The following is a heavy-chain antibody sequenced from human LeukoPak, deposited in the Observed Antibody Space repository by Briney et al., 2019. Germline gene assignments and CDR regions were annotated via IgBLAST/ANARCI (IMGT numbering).Heavy chain of an antibody. J-gene: IGHJ4*02. CDR1: GFIFSYYG. Sequence: GGSLRLSCAASGFIFSYYGMRWVRQAPGKGLEWVSVIYSGGSTYYADSVKGRFTISRDNSKNTLYLQMNSLRAEDTAVYYCARAGGSGSYFDYWGQGTLVTVSS. D-gene: IGHD1-26*01. CDR2: IYSGGST. CDR3: ARAGGSGSYFDY. V-gene: IGHV3-53*01.